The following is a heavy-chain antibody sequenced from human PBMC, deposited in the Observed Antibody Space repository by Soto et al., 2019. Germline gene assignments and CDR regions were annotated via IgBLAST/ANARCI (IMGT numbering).Heavy chain of an antibody. Sequence: ASVKVSCKASGYTFTSYYMHWARQAPGKGLEWRGIINPSGGSTSYAQKFQGRVTMTRDTSTSTVYMELSSLRSEDTAVYYCARGFRYNWNDGGAFDIWGQGTMVTVS. CDR1: GYTFTSYY. V-gene: IGHV1-46*01. CDR2: INPSGGST. D-gene: IGHD1-20*01. J-gene: IGHJ3*02. CDR3: ARGFRYNWNDGGAFDI.